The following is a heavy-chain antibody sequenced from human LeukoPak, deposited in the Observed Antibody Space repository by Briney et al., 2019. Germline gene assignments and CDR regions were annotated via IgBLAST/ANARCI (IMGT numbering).Heavy chain of an antibody. D-gene: IGHD6-19*01. CDR3: ACITVAGTVYFDY. CDR1: GYTFPNCG. V-gene: IGHV1-18*01. J-gene: IGHJ4*02. Sequence: ASVKVSCKASGYTFPNCGISWVRQAPGPGLEWMGWISGYNGYTNYAQTIQARVTMTADTSTSTAYMEVRSLRSDDTAVYYCACITVAGTVYFDYWGQGTLVTVSS. CDR2: ISGYNGYT.